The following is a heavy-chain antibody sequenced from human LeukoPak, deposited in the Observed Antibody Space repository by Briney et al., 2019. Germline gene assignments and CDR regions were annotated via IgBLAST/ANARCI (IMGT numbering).Heavy chain of an antibody. D-gene: IGHD4-17*01. CDR3: AREMTTVTPGAIDI. V-gene: IGHV1-18*01. CDR1: GYMFTTYY. J-gene: IGHJ3*02. Sequence: ASVKVSCKTSGYMFTTYYPHWVRQAPGQGLEWMGWINPHSGGTNYAQKLQGRVTMTTDTSTSTAYMELRSLRSDDTAVYYCAREMTTVTPGAIDIWGQGTMVTVSP. CDR2: INPHSGGT.